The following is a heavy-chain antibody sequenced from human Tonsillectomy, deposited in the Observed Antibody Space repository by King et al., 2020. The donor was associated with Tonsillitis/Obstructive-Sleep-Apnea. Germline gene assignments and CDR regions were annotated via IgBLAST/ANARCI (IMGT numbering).Heavy chain of an antibody. D-gene: IGHD6-19*01. V-gene: IGHV3-11*06. J-gene: IGHJ4*02. CDR2: ISSSSSYT. CDR1: GFTFSDYY. CDR3: ARTKEYSSGWYYFEY. Sequence: QLVQSGGGLVKPGGSLRLSCAASGFTFSDYYMSWIRQAPGKGLEWVSYISSSSSYTNYADSVKSRFTISRDNAKNSLYLQMNSLRAEDTAVYYCARTKEYSSGWYYFEYWGQGTLVTVSS.